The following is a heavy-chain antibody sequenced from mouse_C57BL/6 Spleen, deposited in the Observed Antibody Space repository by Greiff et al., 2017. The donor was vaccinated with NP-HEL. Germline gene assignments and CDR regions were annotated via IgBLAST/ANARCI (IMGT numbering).Heavy chain of an antibody. CDR1: GYTFTSYW. CDR2: IDPNSGGT. J-gene: IGHJ3*01. D-gene: IGHD2-4*01. V-gene: IGHV1-72*01. Sequence: VQLQQPGAELVKPGASVKLSCTASGYTFTSYWMHWVKQRPGRGLEWIGRIDPNSGGTKYNEKFKSKATLTVDKPSSTAYMQLSSLTSEDSAVDYCARCIYDYDGAWFAYWGQGTLVTVSA. CDR3: ARCIYDYDGAWFAY.